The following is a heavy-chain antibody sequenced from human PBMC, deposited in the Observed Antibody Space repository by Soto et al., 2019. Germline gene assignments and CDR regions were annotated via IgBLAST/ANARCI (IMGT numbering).Heavy chain of an antibody. CDR1: GFTFSSYW. J-gene: IGHJ3*02. CDR2: INSDGSST. Sequence: GGSLRLSCAASGFTFSSYWMHWVRQAPGKGLVWVSRINSDGSSTSYADSVKGRFTISRDNAKNTVYLQMNSLRAEDTAVYYCAREGQDRTTHPSAFDIWGQGTMVTVSS. V-gene: IGHV3-74*01. CDR3: AREGQDRTTHPSAFDI. D-gene: IGHD4-17*01.